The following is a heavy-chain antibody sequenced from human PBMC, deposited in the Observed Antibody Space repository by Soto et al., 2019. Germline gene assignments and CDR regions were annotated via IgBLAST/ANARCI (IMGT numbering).Heavy chain of an antibody. V-gene: IGHV3-30*18. Sequence: GSLRLSCAASGFTFSSYGMHWVRQAPGKGLEWVAVISYDGSNKYYADSVKGRFTISRDNSKNTLYLQMNSLRAEDTAVYYCAKDPRDYWGQGTLVTVSS. CDR2: ISYDGSNK. CDR3: AKDPRDY. CDR1: GFTFSSYG. J-gene: IGHJ4*02.